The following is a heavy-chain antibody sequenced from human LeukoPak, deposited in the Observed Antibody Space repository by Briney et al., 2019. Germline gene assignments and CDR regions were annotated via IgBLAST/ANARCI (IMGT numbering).Heavy chain of an antibody. Sequence: GGSLRLSCAASGFTFSDYSMNWVRQAPGKGLEWVSYINSGSSTLYYVDSVEGRFTISRDNAKNSLYLQMNSLRDEDTAVYHCARTRSKVGTPTFDYWGQGTLVTVSS. D-gene: IGHD4-23*01. CDR1: GFTFSDYS. CDR3: ARTRSKVGTPTFDY. J-gene: IGHJ4*02. V-gene: IGHV3-48*02. CDR2: INSGSSTL.